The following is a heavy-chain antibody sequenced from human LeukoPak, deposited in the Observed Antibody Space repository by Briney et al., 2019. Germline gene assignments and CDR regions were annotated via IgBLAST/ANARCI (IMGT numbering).Heavy chain of an antibody. CDR2: INHSGST. V-gene: IGHV4-34*01. CDR3: AREPGFFDY. J-gene: IGHJ4*02. Sequence: SETLSLTCSVYGGSFSCYYWSWIRQPPGKGLEWIGEINHSGSTNYNPSLKSRVTISVDTSKNQFSLKLSSVTAADTAVYYCAREPGFFDYWGQGTLVTVSS. CDR1: GGSFSCYY. D-gene: IGHD3-10*01.